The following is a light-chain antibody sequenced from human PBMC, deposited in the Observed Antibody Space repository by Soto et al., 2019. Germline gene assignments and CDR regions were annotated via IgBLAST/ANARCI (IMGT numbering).Light chain of an antibody. CDR3: QQSYSTLWT. CDR1: QSISSY. J-gene: IGKJ1*01. V-gene: IGKV1-39*01. Sequence: DIQMTQSPSTLSASVGARVTITCRASQSISSYLNWYQQKPGKAPKLLIYAASSLQSGVPSRFSGIGSGTDGTLTISSLQPEDCETYYGQQSYSTLWTFGQGTKVDIK. CDR2: AAS.